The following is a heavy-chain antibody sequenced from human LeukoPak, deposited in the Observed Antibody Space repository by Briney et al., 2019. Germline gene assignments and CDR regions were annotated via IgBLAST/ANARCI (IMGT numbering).Heavy chain of an antibody. CDR3: ARDYLKVVVAGTAPSAGHMDY. V-gene: IGHV1-46*01. CDR2: INPSGGST. D-gene: IGHD2-15*01. Sequence: ASVKVSCKASGYTFTSCYMHWVRQAPGQGLEWMGIINPSGGSTSYAQKFQGRVTMTRDTSSSTVYMELSSLRSEDMAVYYCARDYLKVVVAGTAPSAGHMDYWGQGTLVTVSS. J-gene: IGHJ4*02. CDR1: GYTFTSCY.